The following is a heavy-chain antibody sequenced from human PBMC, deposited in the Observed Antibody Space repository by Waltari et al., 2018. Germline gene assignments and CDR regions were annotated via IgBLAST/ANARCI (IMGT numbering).Heavy chain of an antibody. D-gene: IGHD3-22*01. J-gene: IGHJ6*03. V-gene: IGHV1-69*14. CDR1: GGSCASYG. Sequence: QVQLVQSGAGVKKPGSSVTVSCKASGGSCASYGISWVRQAPGQGLEWMGGIIPTVGTTNYAQKFQGRVTINADKSTSTAYMHLTSLRSEDAAVYYCAGGYYESSGFSFYYFYHMDVWGKGTTVTVSS. CDR3: AGGYYESSGFSFYYFYHMDV. CDR2: IIPTVGTT.